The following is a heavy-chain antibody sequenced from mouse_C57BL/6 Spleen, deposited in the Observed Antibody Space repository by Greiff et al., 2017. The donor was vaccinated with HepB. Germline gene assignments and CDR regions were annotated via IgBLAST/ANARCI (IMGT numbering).Heavy chain of an antibody. CDR2: IDPSDSYT. Sequence: QVQLQQSGAELVKPGASVKLSCKASGYTFTSYWMQWVKQRPGQGLEWIGEIDPSDSYTNYNQKFKGKATLTVDTSSSTAYMRLSSLTSEDSAVYYCARGGVGGFAYWGQGTLVTVSA. CDR3: ARGGVGGFAY. V-gene: IGHV1-50*01. J-gene: IGHJ3*01. CDR1: GYTFTSYW.